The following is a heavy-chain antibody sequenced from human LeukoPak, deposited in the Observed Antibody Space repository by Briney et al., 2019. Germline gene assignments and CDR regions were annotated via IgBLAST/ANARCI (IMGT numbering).Heavy chain of an antibody. CDR3: ARQVVAVAGTGYFDY. V-gene: IGHV4-59*05. D-gene: IGHD6-19*01. Sequence: SETLSLTCTVSGGSISSYYWSWIRQPPGKGLEWIGSIYYSGSTYYNASLKSRGTISVDTSKNQFSLKLNSVTAADTAVYFCARQVVAVAGTGYFDYWGQGTLVTVSS. CDR2: IYYSGST. CDR1: GGSISSYY. J-gene: IGHJ4*02.